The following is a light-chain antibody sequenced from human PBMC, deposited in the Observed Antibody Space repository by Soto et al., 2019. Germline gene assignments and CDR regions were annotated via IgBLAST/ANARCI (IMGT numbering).Light chain of an antibody. J-gene: IGKJ1*01. CDR3: QQYGSSPWT. V-gene: IGKV3-20*01. CDR1: QSVCSSY. Sequence: EIVLTQSPGTLSLSPGERATLSCRASQSVCSSYLAWYQQKPGQAPRPLIYGASSRAIGIPDRFSGSGSGTDFTLTISRLEPEDFAVYYCQQYGSSPWTFGQGTKVDIK. CDR2: GAS.